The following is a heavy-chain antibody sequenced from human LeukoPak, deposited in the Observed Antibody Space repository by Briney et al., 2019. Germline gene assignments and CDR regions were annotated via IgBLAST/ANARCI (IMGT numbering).Heavy chain of an antibody. CDR2: IYTSGST. CDR3: AADWNYGAFDI. Sequence: PSETLSLTCTVSGGSISSGSYYWSWFRQPTGKGLEWIGRIYTSGSTNYNPSLKSRVTISVDTSKNQFSLKLSSVTAADTAVYYCAADWNYGAFDIWGQGTMVTVSS. V-gene: IGHV4-61*02. CDR1: GGSISSGSYY. D-gene: IGHD1-7*01. J-gene: IGHJ3*02.